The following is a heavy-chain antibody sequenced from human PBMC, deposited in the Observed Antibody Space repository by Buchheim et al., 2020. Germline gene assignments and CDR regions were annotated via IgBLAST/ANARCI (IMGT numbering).Heavy chain of an antibody. CDR3: ARDKGRYYFDY. Sequence: QVQLVESGGGVVQPGRSLRLSCAVSGFTFRSYAMHWVRQAPGKGLEWVAVVSYDGSNTYHADSATGRFPISRDNSKNPLYLQMNSLRGEDTAVYYCARDKGRYYFDYWGQGTL. J-gene: IGHJ4*02. D-gene: IGHD1-26*01. CDR2: VSYDGSNT. V-gene: IGHV3-30*04. CDR1: GFTFRSYA.